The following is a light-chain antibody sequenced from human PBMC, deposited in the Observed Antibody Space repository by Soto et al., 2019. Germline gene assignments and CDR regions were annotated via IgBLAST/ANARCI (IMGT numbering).Light chain of an antibody. CDR3: SSYAGTLYV. Sequence: QSVLTQPASVSGSPGQLITISCTGTSSDVGGYNYVSWYQQHPGKAPKLMIYDVTNRPSGVPDRFSGSKSGNTASLTVSGLQAEDEADYYCSSYAGTLYVFGTGTKVTVL. CDR1: SSDVGGYNY. J-gene: IGLJ1*01. V-gene: IGLV2-8*01. CDR2: DVT.